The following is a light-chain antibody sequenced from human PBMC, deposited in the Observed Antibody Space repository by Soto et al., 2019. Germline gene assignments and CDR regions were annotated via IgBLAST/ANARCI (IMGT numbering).Light chain of an antibody. CDR1: QTISTL. V-gene: IGKV1-5*03. CDR3: QQYSTDPWT. CDR2: KAS. J-gene: IGKJ1*01. Sequence: DIQMTQSPSTLSASVGDRVTITCRDSQTISTLLAWYQQRPGKAPNLLIYKASSLESGVPSRFSGSGSGTEFTLTISSLQPDDFATYFCQQYSTDPWTFGQGTKVEVK.